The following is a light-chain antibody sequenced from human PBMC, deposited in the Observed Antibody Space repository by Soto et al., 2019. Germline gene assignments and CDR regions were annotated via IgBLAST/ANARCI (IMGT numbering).Light chain of an antibody. V-gene: IGKV1-12*01. CDR1: QGISSL. J-gene: IGKJ3*01. Sequence: IQMTHSPSSVSASVGDRATITCRASQGISSLLAWYQQKPGKAPKLLIYAASSLQSGVPSRFSGSGSGTDFTLTISSLQPEDFATYYCQQANSFPTFGPGTKVDIK. CDR3: QQANSFPT. CDR2: AAS.